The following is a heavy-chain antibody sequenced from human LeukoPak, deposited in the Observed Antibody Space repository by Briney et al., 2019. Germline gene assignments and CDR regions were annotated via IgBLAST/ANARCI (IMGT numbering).Heavy chain of an antibody. V-gene: IGHV4-4*02. CDR3: AKNAWYCLDY. CDR2: IFHSGST. D-gene: IGHD6-13*01. CDR1: GDSFSNNIW. J-gene: IGHJ4*02. Sequence: SETLSLTCTVSGDSFSNNIWWSWVRQPPGKGLEWIGEIFHSGSTNYNPSLKSRVTISLDKSKNQVALRVDSLTAADTAVYYCAKNAWYCLDYWGQGTLVTVSS.